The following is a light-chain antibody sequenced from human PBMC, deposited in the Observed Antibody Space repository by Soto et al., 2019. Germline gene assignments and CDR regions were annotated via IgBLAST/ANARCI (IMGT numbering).Light chain of an antibody. V-gene: IGKV3-20*01. J-gene: IGKJ5*01. CDR2: QTS. Sequence: EIVLTQSPGTLSLSPGERATLSCRASQSVSSSFLAWYQQKPGQAPRLLIYQTSARATGIPGRFSGSGSGTDFTLTIIRLEPEDFAVYYCQQYNNWPLTFGQGTRLEIK. CDR3: QQYNNWPLT. CDR1: QSVSSSF.